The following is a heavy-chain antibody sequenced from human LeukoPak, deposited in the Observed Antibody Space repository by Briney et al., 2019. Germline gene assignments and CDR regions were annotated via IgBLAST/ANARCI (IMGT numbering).Heavy chain of an antibody. CDR1: GYTLTELS. D-gene: IGHD6-19*01. V-gene: IGHV1-2*02. CDR2: INPNSGT. CDR3: ARSPGSSGYVDY. Sequence: ASVKVSCKVSGYTLTELSMHWVRQAPGQGLEWMGWINPNSGTNYAQKFQGRVTMTRDTSITTAYMDLSSLRSDDTAVYYCARSPGSSGYVDYWGQGTLVTVSS. J-gene: IGHJ4*02.